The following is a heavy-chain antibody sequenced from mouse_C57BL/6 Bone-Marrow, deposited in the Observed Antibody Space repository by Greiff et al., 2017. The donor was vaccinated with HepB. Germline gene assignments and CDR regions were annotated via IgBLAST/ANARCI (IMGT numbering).Heavy chain of an antibody. J-gene: IGHJ3*01. CDR1: ASTSPSYG. CDR2: IYPRSGNT. V-gene: IGHV1-81*01. D-gene: IGHD1-1*01. Sequence: QVQLQQSGAELAGPGASVKRSSKAFASTSPSYGISGVNRRTGQGLGWIGEIYPRSGNTYYNEKFKGKATLTADKSSSTAYMELRSLTSEDSAVYFCARDFDYYGSSSWFAYWGQGTLVTVSA. CDR3: ARDFDYYGSSSWFAY.